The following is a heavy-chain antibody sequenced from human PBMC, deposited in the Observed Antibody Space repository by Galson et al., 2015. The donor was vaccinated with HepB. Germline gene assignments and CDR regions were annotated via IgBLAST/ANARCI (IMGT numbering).Heavy chain of an antibody. CDR2: ISAYNGNT. CDR1: GYTFTSYG. CDR3: ARDYGSGSYYYIDY. Sequence: SVKVSCKASGYTFTSYGISWVRQAPGQGLEWMGWISAYNGNTNYAQKLQGRVTMTTDTSTSTAYMELRSLRSDDTAVYYRARDYGSGSYYYIDYWGQGTLVTVSS. V-gene: IGHV1-18*01. D-gene: IGHD3-10*01. J-gene: IGHJ4*02.